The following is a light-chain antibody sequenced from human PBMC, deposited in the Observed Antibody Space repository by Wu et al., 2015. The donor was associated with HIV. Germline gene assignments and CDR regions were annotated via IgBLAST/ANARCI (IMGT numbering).Light chain of an antibody. CDR1: QSVSKK. CDR2: GAS. CDR3: QQYGSSPPYS. V-gene: IGKV3-20*01. Sequence: EIVLTQSPGTLSVSPGERATLSCRASQSVSKKLAWYQQKPGQAPRLLIYGASSRATGIPDRFSGSGSGTDFTLTISRLEPEDFAVYYCQQYGSSPPYSFGQGTKLEIK. J-gene: IGKJ2*03.